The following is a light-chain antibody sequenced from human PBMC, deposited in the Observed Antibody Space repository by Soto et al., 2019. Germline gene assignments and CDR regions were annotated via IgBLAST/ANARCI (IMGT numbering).Light chain of an antibody. J-gene: IGKJ5*01. CDR1: QSVSSSY. CDR2: GAS. CDR3: QQYGSSPGIT. V-gene: IGKV3-20*01. Sequence: EIVLTQSPGTLSLSPGERATLSCRASQSVSSSYLAWYQQKPGQAPRLLIYGASGRATGVPDRFAVSGYWTDFTLTITGLEHEDFAVYYCQQYGSSPGITFGEGTRLEMK.